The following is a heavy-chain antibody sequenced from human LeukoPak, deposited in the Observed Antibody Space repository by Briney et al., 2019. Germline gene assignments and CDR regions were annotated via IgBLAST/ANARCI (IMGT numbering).Heavy chain of an antibody. D-gene: IGHD5-18*01. CDR2: ISAFNGNT. Sequence: ASVKVSCEASGYTFTSYGITWVRQAPGQGLEWMGWISAFNGNTNYAQKLQGRVTMTTDTSTSTAYMELRSLRSDDTAVYYCARARPDVQSWFYDYWGQGTLVTVSS. CDR1: GYTFTSYG. CDR3: ARARPDVQSWFYDY. V-gene: IGHV1-18*01. J-gene: IGHJ4*02.